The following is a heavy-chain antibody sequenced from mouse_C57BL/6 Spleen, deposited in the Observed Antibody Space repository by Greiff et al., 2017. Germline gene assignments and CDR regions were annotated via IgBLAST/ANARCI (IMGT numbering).Heavy chain of an antibody. V-gene: IGHV1-53*01. D-gene: IGHD2-3*01. CDR1: GYTFTSYW. Sequence: QVQLQQPGTELVRPGASVKLSCKASGYTFTSYWMHWVKQRPGQGLEWIGNIIPSNGGTNYNEKFKSKATLTVDKSSSTAYMQLSSLTSEDSAVYYCARGMGTGDFDYWGQGTTLTVSS. J-gene: IGHJ2*01. CDR3: ARGMGTGDFDY. CDR2: IIPSNGGT.